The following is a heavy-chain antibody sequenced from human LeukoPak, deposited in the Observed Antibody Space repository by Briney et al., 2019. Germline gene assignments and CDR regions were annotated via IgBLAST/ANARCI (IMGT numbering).Heavy chain of an antibody. CDR1: GFTFSSYG. J-gene: IGHJ4*02. CDR3: AKGGQHPRGQGDDY. Sequence: PGGSLRLSCAASGFTFSSYGMHWVRQAPGKGLEWVAVISYDRSNKYYADSVKGRFTISRDNSKNTLYLQMNSLRAEDTAVYYCAKGGQHPRGQGDDYWGQGTLVTVSS. CDR2: ISYDRSNK. V-gene: IGHV3-30*18. D-gene: IGHD2-21*01.